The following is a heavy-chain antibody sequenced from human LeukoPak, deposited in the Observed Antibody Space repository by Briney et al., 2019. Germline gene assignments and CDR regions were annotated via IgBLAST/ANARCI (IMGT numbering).Heavy chain of an antibody. Sequence: SVKFSCKASGGTFSSYAISWVRQAPGQGLEWMGGIIPIFGTANYAQKFQGRVTITADESTSTAYMELSSLRSEDTAVYYCARGAYGGNSPGYYYMDVWGKGTTVTVSS. V-gene: IGHV1-69*13. J-gene: IGHJ6*03. D-gene: IGHD4-23*01. CDR3: ARGAYGGNSPGYYYMDV. CDR1: GGTFSSYA. CDR2: IIPIFGTA.